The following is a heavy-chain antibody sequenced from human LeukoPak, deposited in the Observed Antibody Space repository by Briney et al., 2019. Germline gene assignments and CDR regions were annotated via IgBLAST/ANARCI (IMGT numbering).Heavy chain of an antibody. CDR1: GYTLTSYH. Sequence: ASVKVSCKASGYTLTSYHMHWVRQAPGQGLEWMGKINPRDVTITYAQKFQGRVTMTRDVSTNTVYMELGSLRSDDTAVYYCARDLNNFYYMDVWGKGTTVIVSS. CDR2: INPRDVTI. J-gene: IGHJ6*03. V-gene: IGHV1-46*01. CDR3: ARDLNNFYYMDV. D-gene: IGHD2/OR15-2a*01.